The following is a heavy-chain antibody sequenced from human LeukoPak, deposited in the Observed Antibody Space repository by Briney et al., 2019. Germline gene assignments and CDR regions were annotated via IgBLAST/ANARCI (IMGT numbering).Heavy chain of an antibody. CDR1: GFTFSSFT. Sequence: GGSLRLSCAASGFTFSSFTMTWVHQAPGKGLEWVSSISSSSSYIYYADSVKGRFTISRDNAKNSLYLQMNSLRAEDTAVYYCARVPPYDSSGYPIDYWGQGTLVTVSS. CDR3: ARVPPYDSSGYPIDY. CDR2: ISSSSSYI. D-gene: IGHD3-22*01. J-gene: IGHJ4*02. V-gene: IGHV3-21*01.